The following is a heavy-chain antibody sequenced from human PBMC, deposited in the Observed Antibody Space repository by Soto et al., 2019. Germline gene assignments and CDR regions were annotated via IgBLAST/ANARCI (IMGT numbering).Heavy chain of an antibody. CDR2: ISACNGNT. D-gene: IGHD3-9*01. J-gene: IGHJ5*02. CDR3: ARVGGILTGYARFDP. V-gene: IGHV1-18*01. CDR1: GGRLSSYG. Sequence: ASVKVSCTASGGRLSSYGISWVRQAPGQGLEWMGWISACNGNTKYSQKLQGRVTMTTDTYTSTAYMELRSLRSDDTAVYYCARVGGILTGYARFDPWGQGTLVTVSS.